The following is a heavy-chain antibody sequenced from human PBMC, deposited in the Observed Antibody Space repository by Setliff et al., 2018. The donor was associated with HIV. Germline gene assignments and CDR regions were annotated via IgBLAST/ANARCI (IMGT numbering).Heavy chain of an antibody. Sequence: SETLSLTCTVSGGSISSYYWSWIRQPAGKGLEWIGRIYTSGSTNYNPSLKSRVTMSVDTSKNHLALKVYSVTAADTALYYCVRDAEGVAAGAIYFYMDVWGKGTTVTVSS. CDR1: GGSISSYY. J-gene: IGHJ6*03. D-gene: IGHD2-8*01. V-gene: IGHV4-4*07. CDR3: VRDAEGVAAGAIYFYMDV. CDR2: IYTSGST.